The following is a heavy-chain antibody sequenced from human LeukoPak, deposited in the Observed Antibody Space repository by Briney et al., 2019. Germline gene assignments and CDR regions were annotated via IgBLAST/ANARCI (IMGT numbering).Heavy chain of an antibody. CDR1: GFTFDDYG. Sequence: GGSLRLSCAASGFTFDDYGMSWVRQAPGKGLEWVSAIIGSGGSTYYADSVKGRFTISRDNSKNTLYLQMNSLKAEDTAVYYCAKEHTIAVADCWGQGTLVTVSS. V-gene: IGHV3-23*01. CDR2: IIGSGGST. CDR3: AKEHTIAVADC. J-gene: IGHJ4*02. D-gene: IGHD6-19*01.